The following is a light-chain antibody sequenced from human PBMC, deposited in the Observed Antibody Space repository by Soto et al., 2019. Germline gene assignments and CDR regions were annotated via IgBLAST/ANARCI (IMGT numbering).Light chain of an antibody. J-gene: IGLJ1*01. V-gene: IGLV2-14*01. CDR2: GVT. CDR3: NSYTSSSTFV. Sequence: QSVLTQPASVSGSPGQSITISCTGTSSDVGGYNYVSWFQHHPGKAPKLMVYGVTNRPSGVSNRCSGSRSGNTASLTISGLQSEDEAEYYCNSYTSSSTFVFGTGTKLTVL. CDR1: SSDVGGYNY.